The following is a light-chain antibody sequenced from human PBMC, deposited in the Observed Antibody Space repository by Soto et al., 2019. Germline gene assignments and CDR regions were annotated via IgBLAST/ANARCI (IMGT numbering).Light chain of an antibody. V-gene: IGLV1-40*01. J-gene: IGLJ1*01. Sequence: QSVLTQPASGSGGPGQRVPISCTGSSSDIGAGNNVHWYQQLPGRAPKLLIYGNTNRPSGVPDRFSGSKSGTSASLAITGLQDEDEADYYCQSYENSLSAPYVFGTGTKVTVL. CDR1: SSDIGAGNN. CDR2: GNT. CDR3: QSYENSLSAPYV.